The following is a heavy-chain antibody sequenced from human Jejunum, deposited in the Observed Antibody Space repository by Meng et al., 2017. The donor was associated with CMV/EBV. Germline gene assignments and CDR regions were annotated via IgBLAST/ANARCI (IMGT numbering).Heavy chain of an antibody. CDR1: YALTRFG. CDR2: ISTFDGNT. Sequence: YALTRFGDAWEAPAPGQGLEWMGWISTFDGNTDYTQHLQGSVTMTTDTSTGKAYMEVRSLRSDDTDVYYCARVFTAFRLPMHFDYWGQGTPVTVSS. D-gene: IGHD3/OR15-3a*01. CDR3: ARVFTAFRLPMHFDY. J-gene: IGHJ4*02. V-gene: IGHV1-18*01.